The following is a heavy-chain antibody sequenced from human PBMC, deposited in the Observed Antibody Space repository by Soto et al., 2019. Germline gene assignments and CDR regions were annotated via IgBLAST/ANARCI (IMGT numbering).Heavy chain of an antibody. D-gene: IGHD4-4*01. V-gene: IGHV4-39*01. CDR1: GGSISSRTFW. CDR3: ARHPRDDYNYGGSGIFDY. J-gene: IGHJ4*02. Sequence: SETLSLTCSVSGGSISSRTFWWAWIRQPPGKGLEWIGDMYYSGSSYSSPSLKSRVTLSVDTSKNQLSLKLNSVTAADTAVYYCARHPRDDYNYGGSGIFDYWGQGTLVTVSS. CDR2: MYYSGSS.